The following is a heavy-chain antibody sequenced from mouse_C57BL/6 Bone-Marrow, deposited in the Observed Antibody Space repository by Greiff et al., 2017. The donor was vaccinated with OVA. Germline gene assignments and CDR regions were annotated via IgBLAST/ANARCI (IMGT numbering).Heavy chain of an antibody. CDR3: ARDYYGTWFAY. CDR2: IYPRSGNT. D-gene: IGHD1-1*01. Sequence: QVQLKESGAELARPGASVKLSCKASGYTFTSYGISWVKQRTGQGLEWIGEIYPRSGNTYYNEKFKGKATLTADKSSSTAYMGLRSLTSEDSAVYFCARDYYGTWFAYWGQGTLVTVSA. J-gene: IGHJ3*01. CDR1: GYTFTSYG. V-gene: IGHV1-81*01.